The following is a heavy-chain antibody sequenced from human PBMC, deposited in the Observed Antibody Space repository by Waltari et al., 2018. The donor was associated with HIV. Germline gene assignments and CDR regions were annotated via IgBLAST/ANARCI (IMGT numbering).Heavy chain of an antibody. V-gene: IGHV4-59*01. Sequence: QVQLQESGPGLVKPSETLSLTCTVSGGSISSYYWSWIRQPPGKGLEWIGYIYYSGSTHYPPALKILVTISVDTSTIQFSLTLSSVTAADTAVYYCARDTFSEGYSSGWRASYYYYYGMDVWGQVTTVTVSS. CDR3: ARDTFSEGYSSGWRASYYYYYGMDV. J-gene: IGHJ6*02. CDR2: IYYSGST. CDR1: GGSISSYY. D-gene: IGHD6-19*01.